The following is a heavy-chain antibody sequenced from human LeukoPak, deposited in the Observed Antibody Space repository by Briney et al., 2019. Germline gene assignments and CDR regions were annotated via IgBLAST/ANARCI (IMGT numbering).Heavy chain of an antibody. Sequence: GGSLRLSCAASGFTFSSYSMNWVRQAPWKGLEWVSYISSSSSTIYYADSVKGRFTISRDNAKNSLYLQMNSLRAEDTAVYYCAGDDYGDGYGMDVWGQGTTVTVSS. CDR2: ISSSSSTI. CDR1: GFTFSSYS. V-gene: IGHV3-48*04. D-gene: IGHD4-17*01. CDR3: AGDDYGDGYGMDV. J-gene: IGHJ6*02.